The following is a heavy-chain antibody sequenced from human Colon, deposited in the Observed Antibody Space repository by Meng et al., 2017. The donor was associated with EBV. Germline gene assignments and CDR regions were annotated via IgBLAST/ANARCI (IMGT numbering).Heavy chain of an antibody. D-gene: IGHD4-23*01. Sequence: GLGWRWGRPGRSRGSSGAGAGVSFSNYWMTWIRQAPGKGLEWVSGISGSGGITYYADSVKGRFTISGDNANNLLYLQMNSLRAEDTAVYYCARSIYSGNSNFGYWGQGTLVTVSS. V-gene: IGHV3-23*01. CDR1: GVSFSNYW. CDR3: ARSIYSGNSNFGY. CDR2: ISGSGGIT. J-gene: IGHJ4*02.